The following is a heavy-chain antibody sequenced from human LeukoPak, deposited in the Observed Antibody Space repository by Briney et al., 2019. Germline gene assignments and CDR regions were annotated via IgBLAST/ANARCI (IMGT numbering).Heavy chain of an antibody. J-gene: IGHJ6*03. V-gene: IGHV4-59*01. CDR2: IYYSGST. D-gene: IGHD6-13*01. Sequence: SETLSLTCTVSGGSISSYYWSWIRQPPGQGRVGIVYIYYSGSTNYNPSLKSRVTISVDTSKNQFSLKLSSVTAADTAVYYCARDRVGQQLVGRNSYYYYMDVWGKGTTVTISS. CDR1: GGSISSYY. CDR3: ARDRVGQQLVGRNSYYYYMDV.